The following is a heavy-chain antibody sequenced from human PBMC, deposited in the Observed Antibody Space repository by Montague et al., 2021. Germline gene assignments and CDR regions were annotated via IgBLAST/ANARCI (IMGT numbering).Heavy chain of an antibody. J-gene: IGHJ6*02. D-gene: IGHD1-14*01. CDR1: GASISDYY. V-gene: IGHV4-59*01. CDR2: IYYSRRT. Sequence: SETLSLTCSVSGASISDYYWSWIRQPPGKGLEWIGYIYYSRRTNYNPSLKSRVTISVDTSKNQFSLKLSSVTAADTAFYYCAVMNPYYYGMDVWGQGTTVTVSS. CDR3: AVMNPYYYGMDV.